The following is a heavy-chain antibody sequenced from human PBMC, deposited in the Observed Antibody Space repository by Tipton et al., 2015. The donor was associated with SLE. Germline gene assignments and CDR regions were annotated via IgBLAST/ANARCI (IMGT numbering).Heavy chain of an antibody. CDR2: ISSNSINI. D-gene: IGHD3-16*02. V-gene: IGHV3-21*03. J-gene: IGHJ3*02. CDR3: ARDPRMEHDYSWENYRLTAFDI. Sequence: GSLRLSCAASGFTFSSSAMSWVRQAPGKGLEWVSSISSNSINIYYADSVKGRFTISRDNAKNSLYLQMNSLRAEDTGVYYCARDPRMEHDYSWENYRLTAFDIWGQGTMVTVSS. CDR1: GFTFSSSA.